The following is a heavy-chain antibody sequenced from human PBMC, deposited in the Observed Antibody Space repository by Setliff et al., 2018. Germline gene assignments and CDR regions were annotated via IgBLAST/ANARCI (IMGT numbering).Heavy chain of an antibody. Sequence: GEYLKISCKGPGYSFTSYWIGWVRQMPGKGLEWMGIIYPGYSDTRYSPSFQGQVTISADESISTAYLQWSSLKSSDTAMYYCARSPGEQVYYYYYMDVWVKVTTVTFSS. CDR1: GYSFTSYW. CDR3: ARSPGEQVYYYYYMDV. J-gene: IGHJ6*03. CDR2: IYPGYSDT. D-gene: IGHD7-27*01. V-gene: IGHV5-51*01.